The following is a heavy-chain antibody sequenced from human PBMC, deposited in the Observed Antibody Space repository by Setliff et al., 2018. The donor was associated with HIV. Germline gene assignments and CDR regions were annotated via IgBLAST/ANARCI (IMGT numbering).Heavy chain of an antibody. D-gene: IGHD3-10*01. CDR3: AKALWFGDYYYYGMDV. J-gene: IGHJ6*02. Sequence: LRLSCAASGFTFSSYAMSWVRQAPGKGLEWVSAISGSGGSTYYADSVKGRFTISRDNSKNTLYLQMNSLRAEDTAVYYCAKALWFGDYYYYGMDVWGQGTTVTVSS. V-gene: IGHV3-23*01. CDR2: ISGSGGST. CDR1: GFTFSSYA.